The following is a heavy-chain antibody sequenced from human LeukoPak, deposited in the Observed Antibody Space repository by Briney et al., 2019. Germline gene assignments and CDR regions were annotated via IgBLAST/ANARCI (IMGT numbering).Heavy chain of an antibody. CDR2: INSDGSSI. J-gene: IGHJ4*02. V-gene: IGHV3-74*01. Sequence: ETGGSLRLSCAASGFTFSSYWMHWVRQAPGKGPMWVSRINSDGSSIIYADSVKGRFTISRDNAKNTLYLQMNSLRAEDTAVYYCAREDIVEVPAIPFDYWGQGTLVTVSS. CDR3: AREDIVEVPAIPFDY. D-gene: IGHD2-2*01. CDR1: GFTFSSYW.